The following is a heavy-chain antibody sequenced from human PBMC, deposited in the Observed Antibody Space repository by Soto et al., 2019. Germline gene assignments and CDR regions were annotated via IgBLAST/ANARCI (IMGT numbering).Heavy chain of an antibody. CDR2: IYYSGST. CDR3: ARGVTMVRGVIHTPYFDY. J-gene: IGHJ4*02. V-gene: IGHV4-31*03. Sequence: QVQLQESGPGLVKPSQTLSLTCTVSGGSISSGGYYWSWIRQHPGKGLEWIGYIYYSGSTYYNPSLRGRLTMSVDTAKTQVSRKLSSVTAADTAVYYCARGVTMVRGVIHTPYFDYWGQGTLVTVSS. D-gene: IGHD3-10*01. CDR1: GGSISSGGYY.